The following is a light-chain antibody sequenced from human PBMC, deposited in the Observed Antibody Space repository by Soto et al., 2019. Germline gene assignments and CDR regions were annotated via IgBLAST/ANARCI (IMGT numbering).Light chain of an antibody. V-gene: IGKV3-20*01. CDR2: GAS. J-gene: IGKJ1*01. Sequence: IVLKQSPATRSLSQGELATLSCRASQSVSSSYFAWYQQKPGQAPRRLIYGASSRATGIPDRFSGSGSGTDFTLTISSLEPEDFAVYNCQQYGTSPPTFGQGTKV. CDR1: QSVSSSY. CDR3: QQYGTSPPT.